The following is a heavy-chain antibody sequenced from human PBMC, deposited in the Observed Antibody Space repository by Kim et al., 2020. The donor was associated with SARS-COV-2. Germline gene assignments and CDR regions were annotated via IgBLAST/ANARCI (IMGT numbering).Heavy chain of an antibody. CDR1: GYSISSGYY. V-gene: IGHV4-38-2*02. J-gene: IGHJ4*02. CDR2: IYHSGST. Sequence: SETLSLTCTVSGYSISSGYYWGWIRQPPGKGLEWIGSIYHSGSTYYNPSLKSRVTISVDTSKNQFSLKLSSVTAADTAVYYCARGWRPYGDYGSTPSDYWGQGTLVTVSS. D-gene: IGHD4-17*01. CDR3: ARGWRPYGDYGSTPSDY.